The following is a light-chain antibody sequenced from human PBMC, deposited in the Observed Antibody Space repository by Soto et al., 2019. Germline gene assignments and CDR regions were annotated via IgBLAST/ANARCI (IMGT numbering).Light chain of an antibody. CDR1: QSVSSN. CDR2: GAS. Sequence: EIVTTQSPATLSMSPGERATLSCRASQSVSSNLAWYQQKPGQAPRLLIYGASTRATGIPARFSGSGSGTEFTLTISSLPSEDFAVYYCQQYNNWPRTFGQGTKV. CDR3: QQYNNWPRT. V-gene: IGKV3-15*01. J-gene: IGKJ1*01.